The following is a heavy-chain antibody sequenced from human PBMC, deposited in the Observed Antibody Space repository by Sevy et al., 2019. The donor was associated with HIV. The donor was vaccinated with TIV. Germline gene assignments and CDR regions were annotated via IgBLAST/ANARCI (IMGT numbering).Heavy chain of an antibody. V-gene: IGHV3-33*01. J-gene: IGHJ4*02. CDR3: ATDRISDWFFDS. CDR1: GFTFRSYD. CDR2: AWFDGTTK. Sequence: GGSLRLSCEASGFTFRSYDMHWVRQAPGKGLEWVAIAWFDGTTKYYADSVQGRFTISRDNSKNTLYLQMNSLRAEDTAVYYCATDRISDWFFDSWGQGTLVTVSS. D-gene: IGHD3-9*01.